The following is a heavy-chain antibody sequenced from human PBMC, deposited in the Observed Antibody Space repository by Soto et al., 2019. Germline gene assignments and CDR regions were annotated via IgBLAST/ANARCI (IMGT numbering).Heavy chain of an antibody. J-gene: IGHJ4*02. CDR3: ARGLRFLEWLLPYYFDY. D-gene: IGHD3-3*01. CDR2: ISSSSSYI. Sequence: VRQAPGKGLEWVSSISSSSSYIYYADSVKGRFTISRDNAKNSLYLQMNSLRAEDTAVYYCARGLRFLEWLLPYYFDYWGQGTLVTVSS. V-gene: IGHV3-21*01.